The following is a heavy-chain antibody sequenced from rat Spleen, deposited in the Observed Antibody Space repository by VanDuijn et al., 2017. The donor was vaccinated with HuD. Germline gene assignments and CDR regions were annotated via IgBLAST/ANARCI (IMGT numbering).Heavy chain of an antibody. V-gene: IGHV2-43*01. D-gene: IGHD1-12*01. Sequence: QVQLKESGPGLVQPSQTLSLTCTVSGFSLTNYHVIWVRQPPGKGLEWMGVVWTGGSKAYNSSFNFRLGGSRDIAKSQVLLRMNSLQTEDTATYYCVRANRESYAHLAYWGQGTLVTVSS. J-gene: IGHJ3*01. CDR3: VRANRESYAHLAY. CDR1: GFSLTNYH. CDR2: VWTGGSK.